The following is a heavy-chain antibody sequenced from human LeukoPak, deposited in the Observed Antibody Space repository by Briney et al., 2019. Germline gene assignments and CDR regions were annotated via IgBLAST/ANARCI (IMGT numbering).Heavy chain of an antibody. D-gene: IGHD2-15*01. CDR3: AGTWSFDY. CDR1: GCTFSNDW. Sequence: GGSLRLSWTVSGCTFSNDWMHSVRQAPGKGLLWVSRISGDGTTTNYADSVKGRFTISRDNAKNTLYLQMDSLRAEDTAVYYCAGTWSFDYWGQGTLVTVSS. J-gene: IGHJ4*02. V-gene: IGHV3-74*01. CDR2: ISGDGTTT.